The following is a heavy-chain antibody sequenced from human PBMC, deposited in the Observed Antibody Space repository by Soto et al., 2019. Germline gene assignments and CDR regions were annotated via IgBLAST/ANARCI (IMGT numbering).Heavy chain of an antibody. V-gene: IGHV3-23*01. J-gene: IGHJ4*02. CDR1: GFTFSSYA. CDR3: AGTSTYYYDSSERH. Sequence: PGGSLRLSCAASGFTFSSYAMSWVRQAPGKGLEWVSAISGSGGSTYYADSVKGRFTISRGNSKNTLYLQMNSLRAEDTAVYYCAGTSTYYYDSSERHWGQGTLVTVSS. D-gene: IGHD3-22*01. CDR2: ISGSGGST.